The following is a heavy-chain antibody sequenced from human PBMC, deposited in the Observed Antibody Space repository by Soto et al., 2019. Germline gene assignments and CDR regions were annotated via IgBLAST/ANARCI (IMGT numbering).Heavy chain of an antibody. V-gene: IGHV4-59*01. CDR3: ARVSRVARYFFEF. J-gene: IGHJ4*02. Sequence: SESLSLTCPVSGGSISSYYWSWIRQPPGKGLKWIGYIYYSGSTNYNPSLKSRVTISVDTSKNQFSLKLTSMTAADTAVYYCARVSRVARYFFEFWGQGVLVTVSA. CDR1: GGSISSYY. CDR2: IYYSGST.